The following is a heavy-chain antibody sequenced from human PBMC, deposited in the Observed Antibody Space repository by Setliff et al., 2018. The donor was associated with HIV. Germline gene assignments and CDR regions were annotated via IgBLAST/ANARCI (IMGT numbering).Heavy chain of an antibody. J-gene: IGHJ4*02. V-gene: IGHV4-34*01. D-gene: IGHD3-9*01. CDR2: VHYSGRT. CDR3: ARLLEGPDYSSDFRYFDWFPDV. CDR1: GGSLSGYY. Sequence: PSETLSLTCAAYGGSLSGYYWSWIRQTPGKGLEWIGEVHYSGRTAYNPSLQSRVAISVDMYRNQFFLRLTSVTAADTSVYYCARLLEGPDYSSDFRYFDWFPDVWGQGTLVTVSS.